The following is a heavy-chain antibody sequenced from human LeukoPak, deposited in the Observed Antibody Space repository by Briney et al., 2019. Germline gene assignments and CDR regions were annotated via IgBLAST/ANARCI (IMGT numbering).Heavy chain of an antibody. D-gene: IGHD3-9*01. Sequence: GESLKISCKGSGYSFTNYWVGWVRQMPGRGLEWMGVIYPGDSDTRYSPSFQGQVTISADKSISTAYLQWSSLKASDTAMYYCARRHYGILTGFHEEDSFDYWGQGTLVTVSS. CDR3: ARRHYGILTGFHEEDSFDY. CDR1: GYSFTNYW. V-gene: IGHV5-51*01. J-gene: IGHJ4*02. CDR2: IYPGDSDT.